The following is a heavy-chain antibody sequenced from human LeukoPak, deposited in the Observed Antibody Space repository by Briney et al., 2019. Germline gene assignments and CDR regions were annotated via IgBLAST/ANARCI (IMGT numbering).Heavy chain of an antibody. CDR1: GGSISSPNHD. V-gene: IGHV4-39*01. CDR2: IYYSGTT. D-gene: IGHD3-10*01. J-gene: IGHJ5*02. CDR3: ARSLGANTWVGNWFDP. Sequence: SSETLSLTCSVSGGSISSPNHDWAWIRQPPGQGLEWIGSIYYSGTTYYNLSLKSRVTLSVDTSQNQFSLKLSSVAAADTAIYFCARSLGANTWVGNWFDPWGQGTLVTVSP.